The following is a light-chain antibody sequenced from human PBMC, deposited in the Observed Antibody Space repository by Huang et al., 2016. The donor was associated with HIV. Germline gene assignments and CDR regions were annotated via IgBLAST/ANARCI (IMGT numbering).Light chain of an antibody. CDR2: GAS. V-gene: IGKV3-20*01. J-gene: IGKJ2*01. CDR1: QSVSSSY. Sequence: ETVLTQSPGTLSLSPGERATLSCRASQSVSSSYLAWYQHKPGQAPRLLIYGASSRATGTPDRISGRGSGTDFTLTISRLEPEDFAVYYCQQYGNSPQTFGQGTKLEIK. CDR3: QQYGNSPQT.